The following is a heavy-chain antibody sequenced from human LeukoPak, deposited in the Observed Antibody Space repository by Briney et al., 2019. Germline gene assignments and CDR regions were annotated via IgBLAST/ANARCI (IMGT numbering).Heavy chain of an antibody. CDR2: IKQDGSEK. Sequence: PGGSLRLSCAASGFTFSSYWMSWVRQAPGKGLEGVANIKQDGSEKYYVDPVKGRFTISRDNAKNSLYLQMNSLRAEDTAVYYCARQIPNTMVRGVIFRPYFDYWGQGTLVSASS. D-gene: IGHD3-10*01. J-gene: IGHJ4*02. CDR3: ARQIPNTMVRGVIFRPYFDY. V-gene: IGHV3-7*01. CDR1: GFTFSSYW.